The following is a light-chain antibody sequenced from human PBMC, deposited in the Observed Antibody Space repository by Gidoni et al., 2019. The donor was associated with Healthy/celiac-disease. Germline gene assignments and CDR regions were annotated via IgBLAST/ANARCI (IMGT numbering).Light chain of an antibody. CDR2: AVS. V-gene: IGLV2-14*01. Sequence: QSALTQPASVSGSPGQSMTISCTGTSSDVCVYNYVSWYQQHPGKAPKLMIYAVSNRPSGVSNRFSGSKSGNTASLPISGLQAEDEADYYCSSYTSSSTRVFGGGTKLTVL. CDR1: SSDVCVYNY. CDR3: SSYTSSSTRV. J-gene: IGLJ3*02.